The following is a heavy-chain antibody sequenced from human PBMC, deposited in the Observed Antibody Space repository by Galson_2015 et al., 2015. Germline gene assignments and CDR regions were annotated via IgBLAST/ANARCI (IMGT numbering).Heavy chain of an antibody. D-gene: IGHD4-17*01. J-gene: IGHJ4*02. Sequence: PALVKPPQTLTLTCTFSGFSLSTSGMCVSWIRQPPGKALEWLALIDWDDDKYYSTSLKTRLTISKDTSKNQVVLTMTNMDPVDTATYYCARMNLRYQAADYWGQGTLVTVSS. V-gene: IGHV2-70*01. CDR3: ARMNLRYQAADY. CDR2: IDWDDDK. CDR1: GFSLSTSGMC.